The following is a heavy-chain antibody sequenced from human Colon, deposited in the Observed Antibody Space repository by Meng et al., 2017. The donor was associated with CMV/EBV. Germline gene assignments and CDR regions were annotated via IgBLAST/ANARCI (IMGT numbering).Heavy chain of an antibody. J-gene: IGHJ4*02. CDR2: INPNSGGT. Sequence: ASVKVSCKASGYTYTGYYTHWVRQAPGQGLEWMGWINPNSGGTNYAQKFQGRVTMTRDTSISTAYMELSRLRSDDTAVYYCARSIVGATSDYWGQGTLVTVSS. CDR3: ARSIVGATSDY. V-gene: IGHV1-2*02. CDR1: GYTYTGYY. D-gene: IGHD1-26*01.